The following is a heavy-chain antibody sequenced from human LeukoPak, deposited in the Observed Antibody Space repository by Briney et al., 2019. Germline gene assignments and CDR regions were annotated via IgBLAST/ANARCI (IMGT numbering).Heavy chain of an antibody. V-gene: IGHV1-2*03. CDR1: GYTFTGYY. D-gene: IGHD1-14*01. CDR2: INPNSGGT. J-gene: IGHJ6*02. CDR3: ASGGPLKGSQTGTTGYYYYYGMDV. Sequence: LGASVKVSCKASGYTFTGYYMHWVRQAPGQGLEWMGWINPNSGGTNYAQKFQGRVTMTRDTSISTAYMELSRLRSDDTAVYYCASGGPLKGSQTGTTGYYYYYGMDVWGQGTTVTVSS.